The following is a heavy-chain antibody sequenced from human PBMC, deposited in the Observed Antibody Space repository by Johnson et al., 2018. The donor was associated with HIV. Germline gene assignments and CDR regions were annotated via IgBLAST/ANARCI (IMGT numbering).Heavy chain of an antibody. CDR3: ARDRVGATAFDG. D-gene: IGHD1-26*01. CDR1: NFTFKDFY. CDR2: ISGSGFDT. J-gene: IGHJ3*01. Sequence: QEKLVESGGDLIKPGGSLRLSCAVSNFTFKDFYMSWIRQAPGKGLEWLSYISGSGFDTYYADSVKGRFTISRDNAKNSLFLQMNGLRAEDTAVYYCARDRVGATAFDGWGQGKLVTVSS. V-gene: IGHV3-11*04.